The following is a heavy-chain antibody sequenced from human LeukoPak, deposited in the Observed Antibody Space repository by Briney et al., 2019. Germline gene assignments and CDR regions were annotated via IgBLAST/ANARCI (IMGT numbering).Heavy chain of an antibody. CDR1: GFTFDDYA. Sequence: GGSLRLSCAASGFTFDDYAMHWVRQAPGKGLEWVSLISGDGGSTYYADSVKGRFTISRDNSKNSLYLQMNSLRTEDTASYYCARSSGHAMWWFDPWGQGTLVTVSS. CDR2: ISGDGGST. J-gene: IGHJ5*02. V-gene: IGHV3-43*02. D-gene: IGHD6-19*01. CDR3: ARSSGHAMWWFDP.